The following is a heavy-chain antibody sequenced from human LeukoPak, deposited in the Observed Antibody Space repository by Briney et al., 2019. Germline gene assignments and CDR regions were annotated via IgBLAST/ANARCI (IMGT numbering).Heavy chain of an antibody. V-gene: IGHV4-34*01. CDR2: INHSGST. Sequence: PSETLSLTXAVYGGSFSGYYWSWIRQPPGKGLEWIGEINHSGSTNYNPSLKSRVTISVDTSKNQFSLKLSSVTAADTAVYYCARGLSPYYYYYMDVWGKGTTVTVSS. CDR1: GGSFSGYY. J-gene: IGHJ6*03. CDR3: ARGLSPYYYYYMDV. D-gene: IGHD3-16*02.